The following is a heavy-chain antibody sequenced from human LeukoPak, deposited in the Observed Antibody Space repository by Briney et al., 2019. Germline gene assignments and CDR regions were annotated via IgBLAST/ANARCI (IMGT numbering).Heavy chain of an antibody. D-gene: IGHD3-16*02. V-gene: IGHV3-48*03. CDR2: ISSRGSTI. J-gene: IGHJ4*02. Sequence: PGGSPRLSCAASGVTFSGYEMNSVRQAPGEGLGRVSYISSRGSTIYYADSVKGRFTISRDNAKNSLYLQMNSLRAEDTAVYYCARDEPYGSYPFVYWGQGTLVTVSS. CDR1: GVTFSGYE. CDR3: ARDEPYGSYPFVY.